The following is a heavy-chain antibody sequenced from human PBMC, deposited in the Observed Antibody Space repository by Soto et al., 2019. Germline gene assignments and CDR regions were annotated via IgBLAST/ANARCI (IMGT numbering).Heavy chain of an antibody. CDR2: IWYDGSNK. CDR3: ARDELEDTAMAH. J-gene: IGHJ4*02. Sequence: QVQLVESGGGVVQPGRSLRLSCAASGFTFSSYGMHWVRQAPGKGLEWVAVIWYDGSNKYYADSVKGRFTISRDNSKNTLYLQMNSLRAEDTAVYYCARDELEDTAMAHWGQGTLVTVSS. V-gene: IGHV3-33*01. CDR1: GFTFSSYG. D-gene: IGHD5-18*01.